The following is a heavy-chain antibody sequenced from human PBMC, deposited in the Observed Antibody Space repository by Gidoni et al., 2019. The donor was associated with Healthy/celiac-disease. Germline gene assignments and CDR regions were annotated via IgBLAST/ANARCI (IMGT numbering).Heavy chain of an antibody. CDR1: GGTFSSYT. D-gene: IGHD3-22*01. Sequence: QVQLVQSGAEVKKPGSSVKVSCKASGGTFSSYTISWVRQAPGQGLEWMGRIIPILGIANYAQKFQGRVTITADKSTSTAYMELSSLRSEDTAVYYCARDAGNYYDSSGYYHYYYYYMDVWGKGTTVTVSS. CDR2: IIPILGIA. J-gene: IGHJ6*03. CDR3: ARDAGNYYDSSGYYHYYYYYMDV. V-gene: IGHV1-69*08.